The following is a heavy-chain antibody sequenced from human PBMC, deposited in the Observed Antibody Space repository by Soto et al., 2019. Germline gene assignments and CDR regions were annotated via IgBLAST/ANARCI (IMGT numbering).Heavy chain of an antibody. CDR3: ARDGNQVGNVDH. D-gene: IGHD1-1*01. CDR2: ISRSSGLI. Sequence: EIQLVESGGDLVQPGGSLRLSCAASGFMLSSYNMDWVRQAPGKGLEWVAYISRSSGLIYYADSVKGRFTISRDNAKNSLYLQMNSLTAEDTALYFCARDGNQVGNVDHWGQGTLVTVSS. V-gene: IGHV3-48*01. J-gene: IGHJ4*02. CDR1: GFMLSSYN.